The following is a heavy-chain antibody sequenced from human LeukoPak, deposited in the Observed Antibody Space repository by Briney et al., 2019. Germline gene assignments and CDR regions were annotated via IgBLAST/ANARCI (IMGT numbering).Heavy chain of an antibody. V-gene: IGHV1-69*04. CDR1: GGTFSSYA. CDR2: IIPIFGIA. Sequence: SVKVSGKASGGTFSSYAISWVRQAPGQGLEWMGRIIPIFGIANYAQKFQGRVTITADKSTSTAYMELSSLRSEDTAVYYCARVNLQNWNQPPRPGRYYFDYWGQGTLVTVSS. J-gene: IGHJ4*02. CDR3: ARVNLQNWNQPPRPGRYYFDY. D-gene: IGHD1-1*01.